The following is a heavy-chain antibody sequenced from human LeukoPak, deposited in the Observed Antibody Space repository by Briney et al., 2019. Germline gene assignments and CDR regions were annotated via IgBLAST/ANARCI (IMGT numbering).Heavy chain of an antibody. Sequence: GGSLRLSCAASGFTFSDYYMSWIRQAPGKGLEWVSYISSSGSTIYYADSVKGRFTISRDNAKNSLYLQMNSLRAEDTAVYYCARWRYRVCYYMDVWGKGTTVTVSS. J-gene: IGHJ6*03. CDR3: ARWRYRVCYYMDV. V-gene: IGHV3-11*04. CDR1: GFTFSDYY. CDR2: ISSSGSTI. D-gene: IGHD5/OR15-5a*01.